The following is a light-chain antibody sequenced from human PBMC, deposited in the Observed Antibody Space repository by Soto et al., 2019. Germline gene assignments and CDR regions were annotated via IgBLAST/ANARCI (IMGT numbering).Light chain of an antibody. J-gene: IGKJ4*01. CDR3: QQYNTWSPLT. CDR1: QSVSNN. CDR2: GAS. V-gene: IGKV3-15*01. Sequence: EIVMTQSPATLSVSPGERATLSCRASQSVSNNLAWYQQKPGQAPRLLIYGASTRATGIPARFSGSGSGTAFTLTVSSLQSEDFAVYYCQQYNTWSPLTFGGGTKVEPK.